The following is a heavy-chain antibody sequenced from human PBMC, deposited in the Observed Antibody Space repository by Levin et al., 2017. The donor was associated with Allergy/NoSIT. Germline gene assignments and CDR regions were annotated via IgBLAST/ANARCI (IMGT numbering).Heavy chain of an antibody. Sequence: GSLRLSCTVSGGSISSYYWNWIRQPPGKGLEWIGYIYYTGSTNYNPSLKSRVTISVDTSKNQFSLRLSSVTAADTAVYYCARDRWDSSSWYAFDIWGQGTMVTVSS. CDR2: IYYTGST. D-gene: IGHD6-13*01. J-gene: IGHJ3*02. CDR1: GGSISSYY. V-gene: IGHV4-59*01. CDR3: ARDRWDSSSWYAFDI.